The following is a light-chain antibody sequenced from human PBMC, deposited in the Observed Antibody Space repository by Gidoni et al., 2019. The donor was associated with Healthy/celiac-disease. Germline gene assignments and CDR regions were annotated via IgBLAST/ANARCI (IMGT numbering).Light chain of an antibody. V-gene: IGKV3-20*01. CDR1: QSVSSSY. CDR2: GAS. J-gene: IGKJ1*01. Sequence: ELVLTQSPGTLSLSPGERATLSCRASQSVSSSYLAWYPQKPGQAPRLLIYGASSRATGIPDRFSGSGSGTDFTLTISRLEPEGFAVYYCQQYGSSPTFGQGTKVEIK. CDR3: QQYGSSPT.